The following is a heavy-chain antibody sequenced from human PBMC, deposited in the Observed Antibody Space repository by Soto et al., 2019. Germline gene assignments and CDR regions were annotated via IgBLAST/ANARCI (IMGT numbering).Heavy chain of an antibody. CDR1: GFTFSDYY. J-gene: IGHJ4*02. CDR2: ISSGGYTV. CDR3: ARDGRRIGEFQSDY. D-gene: IGHD3-10*01. V-gene: IGHV3-11*01. Sequence: QVQLVESGGGLLMPGGSLRLSCADSGFTFSDYYMSWIRQAPGKGLEWVSYISSGGYTVHYGDSVKGRFTVSRDNAKNSLYLQMNSLTAEDTAVYYCARDGRRIGEFQSDYWGQGTLVTVSS.